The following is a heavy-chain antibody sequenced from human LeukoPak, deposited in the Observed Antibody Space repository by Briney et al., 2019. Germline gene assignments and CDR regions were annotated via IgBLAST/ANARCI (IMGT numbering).Heavy chain of an antibody. CDR1: GFTFSNYW. V-gene: IGHV3-7*01. CDR3: ARDDVWMIRGVISVRSVDY. Sequence: GGSLRLSCAASGFTFSNYWMSWVRQAPGKGLEWVANIKQVGSGKYYVDSVKGRFTISRDNAKNSLFLQMNSLRAEDTAVYYCARDDVWMIRGVISVRSVDYWGQGTLVTVSS. CDR2: IKQVGSGK. D-gene: IGHD3-10*01. J-gene: IGHJ4*02.